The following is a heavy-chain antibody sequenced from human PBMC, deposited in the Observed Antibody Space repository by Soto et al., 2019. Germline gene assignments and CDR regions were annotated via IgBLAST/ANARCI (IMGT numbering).Heavy chain of an antibody. Sequence: SVKVSCKASGGTFSSYAISWVRQAPGQGLEWMGGIIPIFGTANYAQKFQGRVTITADESTSTAYMELSSLRSEDTAVYYCARARIAVAGRDYYYGMDVCGQGTTVTVS. CDR3: ARARIAVAGRDYYYGMDV. D-gene: IGHD6-19*01. J-gene: IGHJ6*02. CDR1: GGTFSSYA. CDR2: IIPIFGTA. V-gene: IGHV1-69*13.